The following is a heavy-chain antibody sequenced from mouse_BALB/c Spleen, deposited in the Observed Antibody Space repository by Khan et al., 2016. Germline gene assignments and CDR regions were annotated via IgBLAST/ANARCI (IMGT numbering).Heavy chain of an antibody. V-gene: IGHV1-9*01. Sequence: QVQLQQSGAELMKPGASVKISCKATGYTFSNYWIEWVKQRPGHGLEWIGDFLPGNRKSNFNEKVKGKATFTADTSSNPAYMQLSSLTSEDSAVYYCARAWYSMDYWGQGTSVTVSS. CDR3: ARAWYSMDY. CDR2: FLPGNRKS. J-gene: IGHJ4*01. CDR1: GYTFSNYW.